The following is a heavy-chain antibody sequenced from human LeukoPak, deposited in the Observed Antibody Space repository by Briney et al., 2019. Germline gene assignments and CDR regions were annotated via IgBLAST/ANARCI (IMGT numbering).Heavy chain of an antibody. J-gene: IGHJ6*02. CDR3: ARAADSSGRNYYCGMDV. V-gene: IGHV4-59*01. Sequence: SETLSLTCAVYGGSISSYYWSWIRQPPGKGLEWIGYIYYSGSTNYNPSLKSRVTISVDTSKNQFSLKLSSVTAADTAVYYCARAADSSGRNYYCGMDVWGQGTTVTVSS. CDR1: GGSISSYY. D-gene: IGHD6-19*01. CDR2: IYYSGST.